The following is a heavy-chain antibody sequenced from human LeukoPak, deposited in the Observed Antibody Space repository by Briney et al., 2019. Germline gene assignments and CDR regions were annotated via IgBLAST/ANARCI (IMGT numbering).Heavy chain of an antibody. CDR2: ISGSGGST. J-gene: IGHJ4*02. CDR3: AKELGYYDSSGYLFY. CDR1: GFTFSSYA. V-gene: IGHV3-23*01. Sequence: GGSLRLSCAASGFTFSSYAMSWVRQAPGKRLEWVSAISGSGGSTYYADSVKGRFTISRDNSKNTLYLQMNSLRAEDTAVYYCAKELGYYDSSGYLFYWGQGTLVTVSS. D-gene: IGHD3-22*01.